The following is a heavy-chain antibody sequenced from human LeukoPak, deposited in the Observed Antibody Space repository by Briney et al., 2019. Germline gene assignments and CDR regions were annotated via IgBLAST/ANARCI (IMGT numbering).Heavy chain of an antibody. D-gene: IGHD3-3*01. J-gene: IGHJ6*02. V-gene: IGHV1-2*02. CDR1: GYTFTDYY. Sequence: ASVKVSCKASGYTFTDYYVYWVRQAPGQGLEWMGWISPDSGGTNYAQKFQGRVTMTRDTSISTACMELSRLRSDDTAVYYCARDTFTIFGVDPYLPYYYYGMDVWGQGTTVTVSS. CDR2: ISPDSGGT. CDR3: ARDTFTIFGVDPYLPYYYYGMDV.